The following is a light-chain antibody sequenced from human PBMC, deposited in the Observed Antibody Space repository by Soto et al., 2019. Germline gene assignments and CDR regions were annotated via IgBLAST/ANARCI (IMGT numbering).Light chain of an antibody. CDR2: EVN. V-gene: IGLV2-8*01. CDR3: SSYGGYNNVV. J-gene: IGLJ1*01. CDR1: SSDVGGYNY. Sequence: QSVLTQPPSASGSPGQSVTISCTGTSSDVGGYNYVSWFQQHPGKAPKLIIHEVNHRPSGVPDRFSGSKSGNTASLTVSGLQDEDEGTYYCSSYGGYNNVVFGTGTKVTVL.